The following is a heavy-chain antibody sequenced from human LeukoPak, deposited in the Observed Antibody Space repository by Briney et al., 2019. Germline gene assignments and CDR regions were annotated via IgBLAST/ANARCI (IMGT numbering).Heavy chain of an antibody. CDR2: ISSSSSTI. V-gene: IGHV3-48*01. CDR3: ARVEQWLVLYYYYYYMDV. CDR1: GFTFSNYN. Sequence: QAGGSLRLSCAASGFTFSNYNMNWVRQAPGKGLEWVSYISSSSSTIKYADSVKGRFTISRDNGKSSVYLQMNSLRAEDTAVYYCARVEQWLVLYYYYYYMDVWGKGTTVTVSS. J-gene: IGHJ6*03. D-gene: IGHD6-19*01.